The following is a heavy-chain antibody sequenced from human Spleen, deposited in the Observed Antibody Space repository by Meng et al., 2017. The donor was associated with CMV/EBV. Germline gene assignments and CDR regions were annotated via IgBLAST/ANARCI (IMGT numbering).Heavy chain of an antibody. CDR1: GGSISGYY. D-gene: IGHD3-10*01. V-gene: IGHV4-59*01. Sequence: CTVSGGSISGYYWSWIRQPPGRELEWIGYIYYSGSTNYNPSLKSRVTMSVDTSKNQFSLNLTSVTAADTAVYYCARGVSSYYYGMDVWGQGTTVTVSS. J-gene: IGHJ6*02. CDR3: ARGVSSYYYGMDV. CDR2: IYYSGST.